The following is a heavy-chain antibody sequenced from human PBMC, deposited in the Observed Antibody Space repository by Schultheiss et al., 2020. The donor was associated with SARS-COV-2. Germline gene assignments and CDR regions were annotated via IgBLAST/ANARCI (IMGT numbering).Heavy chain of an antibody. D-gene: IGHD3-9*01. J-gene: IGHJ4*02. CDR2: ISGSGGST. CDR3: ARYYDILTSYSYFDY. CDR1: GFTFSSYA. V-gene: IGHV3-23*01. Sequence: GESLKISCAASGFTFSSYAMSWVRQAPGKGLEWVSAISGSGGSTYYADSVKGRFTISRDNAKNSLYLQMNSLRAEDTAVYYCARYYDILTSYSYFDYWGQGTLVTVSS.